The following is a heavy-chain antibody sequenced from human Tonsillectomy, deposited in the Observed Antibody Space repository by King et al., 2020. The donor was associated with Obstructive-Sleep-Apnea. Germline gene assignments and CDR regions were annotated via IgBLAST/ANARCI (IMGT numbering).Heavy chain of an antibody. V-gene: IGHV3-30*04. CDR3: SRVAWGGEDTAMDDPNYFDY. Sequence: VQLVESGGGVVQPGRSLRLSCAASGFTFSSYAMHWVRQAPGKGLEWVAVISYDGSNKYYADSVKGRFTISRDNSKNTLYLQMNSLRAEDTAVYYFSRVAWGGEDTAMDDPNYFDYWGQGTLVTVSS. D-gene: IGHD5-18*01. CDR2: ISYDGSNK. J-gene: IGHJ4*02. CDR1: GFTFSSYA.